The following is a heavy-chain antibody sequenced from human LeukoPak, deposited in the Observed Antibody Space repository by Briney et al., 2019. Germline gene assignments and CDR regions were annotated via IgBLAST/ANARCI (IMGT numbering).Heavy chain of an antibody. Sequence: GGSLRLSCAASGFTFSSYAMHWVRQAPGKGLEWVAVISYDGSNKYYADSVKGRFTISRDNSKNTLYLQMNSLRAEDTAVYYCAKDGQELVKWFYDYGMDVWGQGTTVTVSS. CDR1: GFTFSSYA. D-gene: IGHD1-7*01. CDR2: ISYDGSNK. CDR3: AKDGQELVKWFYDYGMDV. V-gene: IGHV3-30*04. J-gene: IGHJ6*02.